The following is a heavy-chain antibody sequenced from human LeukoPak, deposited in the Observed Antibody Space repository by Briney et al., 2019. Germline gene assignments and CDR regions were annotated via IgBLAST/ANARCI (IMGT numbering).Heavy chain of an antibody. CDR1: GFTFSNYG. Sequence: PGGPLRLSCAASGFTFSNYGRSWVRQAPGKGLEWVPVISGSGGSTDYADSVKGRFTISRDNSKNTLYLQMNSLRAEDTAVYYCARGPFDYWGQGTLVTVSS. CDR3: ARGPFDY. V-gene: IGHV3-23*01. CDR2: ISGSGGST. J-gene: IGHJ4*02.